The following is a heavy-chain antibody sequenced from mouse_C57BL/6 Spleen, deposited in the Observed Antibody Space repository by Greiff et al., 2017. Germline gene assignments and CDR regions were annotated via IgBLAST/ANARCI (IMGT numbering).Heavy chain of an antibody. V-gene: IGHV1-80*01. Sequence: VQLQQSGAELVKPGASVKISCKASGYAFSSYWMHWVKQRPGKGLEWIGQIYPGDGATNYNGKFKGKDTLTADKSSSTAYLQLSSLTSEDSAVYVCAKSYYGSSYGYYAMDYWGQGTSVTVSS. CDR2: IYPGDGAT. CDR1: GYAFSSYW. CDR3: AKSYYGSSYGYYAMDY. J-gene: IGHJ4*01. D-gene: IGHD1-1*01.